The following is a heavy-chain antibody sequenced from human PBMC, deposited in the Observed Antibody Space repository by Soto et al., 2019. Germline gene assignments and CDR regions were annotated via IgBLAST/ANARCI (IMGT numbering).Heavy chain of an antibody. V-gene: IGHV4-59*01. CDR2: IYYSGST. Sequence: SETLSLTCTVSGGSISSYYWIWIRQPPGKGLEWIGYIYYSGSTNYNPSLKSRVTISLDTSKNQFSLRLSSVTAADTAVYYCARGLSYIRLDPWGQGTLVTVSS. D-gene: IGHD3-10*01. CDR3: ARGLSYIRLDP. J-gene: IGHJ5*02. CDR1: GGSISSYY.